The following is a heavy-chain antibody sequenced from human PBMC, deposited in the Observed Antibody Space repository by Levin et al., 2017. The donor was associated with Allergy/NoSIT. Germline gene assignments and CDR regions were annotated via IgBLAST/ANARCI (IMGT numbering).Heavy chain of an antibody. V-gene: IGHV3-33*01. Sequence: GGSLRLSCAASGFTFSSYGMHWVRQAPGKGLEWVAVIWYDGSNKYYADSVKGRFTISRDNSKNTLYLQMNSLRAEDTAVYYCAREFLRSGGYDSSTGVGYWGQGTLVTVSS. D-gene: IGHD5-12*01. CDR1: GFTFSSYG. CDR2: IWYDGSNK. J-gene: IGHJ4*02. CDR3: AREFLRSGGYDSSTGVGY.